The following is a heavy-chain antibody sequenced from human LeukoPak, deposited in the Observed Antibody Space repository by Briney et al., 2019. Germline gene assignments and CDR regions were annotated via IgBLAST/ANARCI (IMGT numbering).Heavy chain of an antibody. CDR3: ARESSYDFWSGYYNFDY. CDR1: GGSISSGSYY. D-gene: IGHD3-3*01. V-gene: IGHV4-61*02. CDR2: IYTSGST. Sequence: SQTLSLTCTVSGGSISSGSYYWSWIRQPAGKGLEWIGRIYTSGSTNYYPSLKSRVTISVDTSKNQFSLKLSSVTAADTAVYYCARESSYDFWSGYYNFDYWGQGTLVTVSS. J-gene: IGHJ4*02.